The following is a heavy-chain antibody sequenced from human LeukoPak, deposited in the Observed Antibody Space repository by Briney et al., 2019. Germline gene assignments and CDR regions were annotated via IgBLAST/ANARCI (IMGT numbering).Heavy chain of an antibody. Sequence: SETLSLTCTVSGGSVSGFYWSWIRQPPGKGLDWIGYIYSSGGTTYNPSLKSRVTISVDTSKNQFSLKLSSVTAADTAVYYCARHIHYYGSGSYSFAFDIWGQGTMVTVSS. J-gene: IGHJ3*02. CDR2: IYSSGGT. CDR3: ARHIHYYGSGSYSFAFDI. V-gene: IGHV4-59*08. D-gene: IGHD3-10*01. CDR1: GGSVSGFY.